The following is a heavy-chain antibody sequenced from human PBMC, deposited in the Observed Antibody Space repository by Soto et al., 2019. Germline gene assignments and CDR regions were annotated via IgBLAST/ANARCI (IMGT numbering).Heavy chain of an antibody. CDR2: IIPIFGTA. J-gene: IGHJ6*02. D-gene: IGHD6-6*01. Sequence: ASVKVSCKASGGTFSSYAISWVRQAPGQGLEWMGGIIPIFGTANYAQKFQGRVTITADESTSTAYMELSSLRSEDTAVYYCAPGGLSSSSFDYYYGMDVWGQGTTVTVSS. CDR1: GGTFSSYA. V-gene: IGHV1-69*13. CDR3: APGGLSSSSFDYYYGMDV.